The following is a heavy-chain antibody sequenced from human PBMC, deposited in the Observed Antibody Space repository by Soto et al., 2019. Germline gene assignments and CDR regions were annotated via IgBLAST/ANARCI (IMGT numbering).Heavy chain of an antibody. CDR2: ISHSGCT. V-gene: IGHV4-4*08. J-gene: IGHJ6*02. Sequence: SETLSLTCTVSGGSIINHYCSWFRQPPGKGLGWIGNISHSGCTSYNPSLMSRVNISVDTSKTQFSMKLNSVTATDTDVYYFASGPYDSSGYYWFRKYYYYGMDVWGQGTTVTVSS. CDR1: GGSIINHY. D-gene: IGHD3-22*01. CDR3: ASGPYDSSGYYWFRKYYYYGMDV.